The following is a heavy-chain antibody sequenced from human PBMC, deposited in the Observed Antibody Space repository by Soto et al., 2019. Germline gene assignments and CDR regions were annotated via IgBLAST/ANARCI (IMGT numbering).Heavy chain of an antibody. D-gene: IGHD1-26*01. CDR2: ISAYNGET. CDR3: ARDSGSYMYVSD. CDR1: GYTFTSSG. V-gene: IGHV1-18*01. J-gene: IGHJ4*02. Sequence: QVQLVQSGAEVKKPGASVKVSCKASGYTFTSSGFSWVRQSPGQGLEWMAWISAYNGETHYAQKFQGRVTMTTDTSTHTSYMELRSLTSDDTAVYYCARDSGSYMYVSDWGQGTLVTVSS.